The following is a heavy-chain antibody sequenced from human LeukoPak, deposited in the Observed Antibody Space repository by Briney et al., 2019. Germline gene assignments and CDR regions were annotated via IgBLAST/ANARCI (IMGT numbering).Heavy chain of an antibody. D-gene: IGHD6-13*01. CDR1: GGSISSYY. J-gene: IGHJ4*02. CDR2: IYYSGTT. CDR3: ARGVYIAAAQYGY. Sequence: SETLFLTCTVSGGSISSYYWNWIRQPPGKGLEWIGYIYYSGTTNYNPSLKSRVTISVDTSKNQFSLKLSSVTAADTAVYYCARGVYIAAAQYGYWGQGTLVTVSS. V-gene: IGHV4-59*01.